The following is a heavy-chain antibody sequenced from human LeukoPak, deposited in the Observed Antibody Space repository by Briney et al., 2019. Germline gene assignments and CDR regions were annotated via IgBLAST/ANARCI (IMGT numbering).Heavy chain of an antibody. CDR1: GGSISSYY. CDR3: ARTTRQLHCSSTSCYN. Sequence: PSETLSLTCTVSGGSISSYYWGWIRQPPGKGLEWIGSIYYSGSTYYNPSLKSRVTISVDTSKNQFSLKLSSVTAADTAVYYCARTTRQLHCSSTSCYNWGQGTLVTVSS. J-gene: IGHJ4*02. CDR2: IYYSGST. V-gene: IGHV4-39*01. D-gene: IGHD2-2*01.